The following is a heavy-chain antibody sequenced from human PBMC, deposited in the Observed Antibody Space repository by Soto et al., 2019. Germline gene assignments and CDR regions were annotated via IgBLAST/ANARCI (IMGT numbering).Heavy chain of an antibody. V-gene: IGHV3-48*03. D-gene: IGHD3-10*01. CDR1: GFTFSSYE. CDR2: ISSSGSTI. J-gene: IGHJ6*02. Sequence: EVQLVESGGGLVQPGGSLRLSCAASGFTFSSYEMNWVRQAPGKGLEWVSYISSSGSTIYYADSVKGRFTISRDNAKNSLYLQVNSLRAEDTAVYYCAGGMLWFGETAVNYYYYYGMDVWGQGTTVTVSS. CDR3: AGGMLWFGETAVNYYYYYGMDV.